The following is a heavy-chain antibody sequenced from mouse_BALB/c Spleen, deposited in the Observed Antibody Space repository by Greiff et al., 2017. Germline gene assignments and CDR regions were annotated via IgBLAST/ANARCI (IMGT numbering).Heavy chain of an antibody. CDR1: GFNIKDTY. V-gene: IGHV14-3*02. CDR3: AREGRGYYAMDY. CDR2: IDPANGNT. Sequence: EVKLMESGAELVKPGASVKLSCTASGFNIKDTYMHWVKQRPEQGLEWIGRIDPANGNTKYDPKFQGKATITADTSSNTAYLQLSSLTSEDTAVYYCAREGRGYYAMDYWGQGTSVTVSS. J-gene: IGHJ4*01.